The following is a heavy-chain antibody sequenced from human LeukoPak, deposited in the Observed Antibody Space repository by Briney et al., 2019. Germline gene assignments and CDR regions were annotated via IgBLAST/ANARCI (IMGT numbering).Heavy chain of an antibody. Sequence: GASVKVSCKASGYTLTSYDINWVRQATGQGLEWMGWMNPNSGNTGYAQKFQGRVTITRNTSISTAYMELSSLRFEDTAVYYCARDVSHSGSRDAWWFDPWGQGTLVTVSS. CDR2: MNPNSGNT. CDR3: ARDVSHSGSRDAWWFDP. D-gene: IGHD6-13*01. CDR1: GYTLTSYD. V-gene: IGHV1-8*03. J-gene: IGHJ5*02.